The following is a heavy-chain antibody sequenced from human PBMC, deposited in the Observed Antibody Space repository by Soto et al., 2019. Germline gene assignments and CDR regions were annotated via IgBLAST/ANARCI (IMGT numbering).Heavy chain of an antibody. J-gene: IGHJ4*02. D-gene: IGHD2-15*01. CDR3: ARGCGGSCWFEY. Sequence: EVQLVESGGGLVQPGGSLRLSCAASGFTFSSYSMAWVRQAPGKGLEWLSYISSSGSIITYGDSVKGRITVSRDNGKNSLYLQLDSLRAEDTARYSCARGCGGSCWFEYWGQGTPVTVSS. CDR2: ISSSGSII. CDR1: GFTFSSYS. V-gene: IGHV3-48*01.